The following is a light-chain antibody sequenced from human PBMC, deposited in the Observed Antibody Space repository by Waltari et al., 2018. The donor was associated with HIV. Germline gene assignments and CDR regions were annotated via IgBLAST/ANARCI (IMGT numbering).Light chain of an antibody. CDR2: DAS. J-gene: IGKJ2*01. V-gene: IGKV3-11*01. CDR3: HQRSNWPGT. Sequence: EIALTQSPATLSLSPGARATLSCRASQSVTSSLVWFQQKPGQPPRLLIYDASFRATGIPDRFSGSGSGTDFTLTIRSLEAEDSAVYYCHQRSNWPGTFGQGTNLEI. CDR1: QSVTSS.